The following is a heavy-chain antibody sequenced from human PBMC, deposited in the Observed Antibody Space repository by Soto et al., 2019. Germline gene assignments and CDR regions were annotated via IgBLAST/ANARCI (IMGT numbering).Heavy chain of an antibody. V-gene: IGHV3-21*06. J-gene: IGHJ4*02. CDR3: ARVGGGWGDFDYFDF. CDR1: GFNFGIYT. D-gene: IGHD2-21*02. Sequence: GGSLRLSCVASGFNFGIYTMNWVRQAPGEGLEWVSVISGSSGHTYYEDSVKGRFTISRDNSTNTLYLQMNSLRAEDTAVYSCARVGGGWGDFDYFDFWGQGTMVTVSS. CDR2: ISGSSGHT.